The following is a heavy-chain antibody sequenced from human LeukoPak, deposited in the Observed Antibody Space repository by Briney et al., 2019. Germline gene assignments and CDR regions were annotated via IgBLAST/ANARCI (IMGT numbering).Heavy chain of an antibody. CDR2: ISSSSSYI. J-gene: IGHJ5*02. Sequence: PWGSLRLSCAASGFTFSSYSMNWVRQAPGKGLEWVSSISSSSSYIYYADSVKGRFTISRDNAKNSLYLQMNSLRAEDTAVYYCARDPLGIAVSNWFDPWGQGTLVTVSS. V-gene: IGHV3-21*01. D-gene: IGHD6-19*01. CDR3: ARDPLGIAVSNWFDP. CDR1: GFTFSSYS.